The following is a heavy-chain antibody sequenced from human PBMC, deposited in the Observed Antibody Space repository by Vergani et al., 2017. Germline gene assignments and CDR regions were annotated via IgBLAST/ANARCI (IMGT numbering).Heavy chain of an antibody. D-gene: IGHD2-2*02. CDR1: GYTFTGYY. Sequence: QVQLVQSGAEVKKPGASVKVSCKASGYTFTGYYMHWVRQAPGQGLEWMGWMNPNSGNTGYAQKFQGRVTMTRNTSISTAYMELSSLRSEDTAVYYCATWGYCSSTSCYKGGNWYFDLWGRGTLVTVSS. J-gene: IGHJ2*01. CDR2: MNPNSGNT. V-gene: IGHV1-8*02. CDR3: ATWGYCSSTSCYKGGNWYFDL.